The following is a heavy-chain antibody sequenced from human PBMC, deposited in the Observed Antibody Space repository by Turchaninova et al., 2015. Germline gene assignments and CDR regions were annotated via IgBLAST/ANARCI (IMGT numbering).Heavy chain of an antibody. CDR3: ARDRPKDDGFEI. V-gene: IGHV1-2*06. CDR2: INPKLGDT. CDR1: GYPFTALF. Sequence: QAXXVQSGXAGXXXGAXXXVPXXASGYPFTALFLHLVRQAPGQGLEGVGRINPKLGDTNYARKFQGRVTLTRDTSNTTAYMELTRLSFDDTAVYFCARDRPKDDGFEIWGQGTLVTVSS. J-gene: IGHJ3*02.